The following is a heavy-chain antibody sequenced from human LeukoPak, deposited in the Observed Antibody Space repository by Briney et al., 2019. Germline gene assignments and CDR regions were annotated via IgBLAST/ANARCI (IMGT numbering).Heavy chain of an antibody. CDR3: ARGADTGSYGSLVYFDY. J-gene: IGHJ4*02. CDR1: GYTFTSYG. D-gene: IGHD3-16*01. V-gene: IGHV1-18*01. Sequence: ASVKVSCKASGYTFTSYGISWVRQAPGQGLEWMGLISAYSGNTNFAQKLQGRVTMTTDTSTSTAYMELGSLRSDDTAVYFCARGADTGSYGSLVYFDYWGQGTLVTVSP. CDR2: ISAYSGNT.